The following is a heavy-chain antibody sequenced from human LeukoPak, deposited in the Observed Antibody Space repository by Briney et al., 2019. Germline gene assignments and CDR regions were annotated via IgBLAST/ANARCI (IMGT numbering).Heavy chain of an antibody. V-gene: IGHV1-46*01. J-gene: IGHJ4*02. CDR2: INPSGGST. CDR1: GYTFTRYY. Sequence: ASVKVSCKASGYTFTRYYMHWVRQAPGQGLEWMGIINPSGGSTSYAQRFQGRVTMTRDTSTSTVYMELSSLRSEDTAVYYCASVRSGRYYFDYWGQGTLVTVSS. CDR3: ASVRSGRYYFDY. D-gene: IGHD5-24*01.